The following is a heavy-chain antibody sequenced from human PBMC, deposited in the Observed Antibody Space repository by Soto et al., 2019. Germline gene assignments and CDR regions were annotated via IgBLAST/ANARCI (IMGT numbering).Heavy chain of an antibody. CDR3: ARGGFGELTDYYGMDV. D-gene: IGHD3-10*01. J-gene: IGHJ6*02. CDR1: GYTCTGYY. V-gene: IGHV1-2*04. CDR2: INPNSGGT. Sequence: CKASGYTCTGYYTHWVRQAPGQGLEWMGWINPNSGGTNYAQKFQGWVTMTRDTSISTAYMELSRLRSDDTAVYYCARGGFGELTDYYGMDVWGQGTTVTVSS.